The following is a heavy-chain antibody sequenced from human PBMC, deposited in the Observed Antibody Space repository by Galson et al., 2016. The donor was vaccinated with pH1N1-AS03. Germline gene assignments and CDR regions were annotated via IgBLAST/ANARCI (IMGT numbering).Heavy chain of an antibody. CDR2: ISWNSDKI. Sequence: SLRLSCAASGFSFDDYAMHWVRQAPGKGLEWVSSISWNSDKITYADSVRGRFTISRDNAKNSLYLEMNSLRAEDTALYYCAKDTGVLIVYTEGPFDYWGPGTLVTVSS. CDR3: AKDTGVLIVYTEGPFDY. J-gene: IGHJ4*02. D-gene: IGHD2-8*01. V-gene: IGHV3-9*01. CDR1: GFSFDDYA.